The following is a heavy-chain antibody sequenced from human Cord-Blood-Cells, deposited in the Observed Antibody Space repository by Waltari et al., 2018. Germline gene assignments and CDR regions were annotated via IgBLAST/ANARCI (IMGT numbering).Heavy chain of an antibody. CDR1: GYTFTGHY. Sequence: QVQLVQSGAEVKKPGASVKVSCKASGYTFTGHYMHWVRQAPGQGLEWMGWINPNSGGTNYAQKFQGWVTMTRDTSISTAYMELSRLRSDDTAVYYCARDMSYCSSTSCYSAWFDPWGQGTLVTVSS. D-gene: IGHD2-2*01. CDR3: ARDMSYCSSTSCYSAWFDP. V-gene: IGHV1-2*04. CDR2: INPNSGGT. J-gene: IGHJ5*02.